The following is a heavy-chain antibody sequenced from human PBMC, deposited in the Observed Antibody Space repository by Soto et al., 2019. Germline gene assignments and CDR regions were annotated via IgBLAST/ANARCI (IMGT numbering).Heavy chain of an antibody. J-gene: IGHJ4*02. CDR1: GFTFSSYG. CDR3: ARDGSYSGYEKGLCDY. Sequence: GGSLRLSCAASGFTFSSYGMHWVRQAPGKGLEWVAVIWYDGSNKYYADSVKGRFTISRDNSKNTLYLQMNSLRAEDTAVYYCARDGSYSGYEKGLCDYWGQGTLVTVSS. CDR2: IWYDGSNK. V-gene: IGHV3-33*01. D-gene: IGHD5-12*01.